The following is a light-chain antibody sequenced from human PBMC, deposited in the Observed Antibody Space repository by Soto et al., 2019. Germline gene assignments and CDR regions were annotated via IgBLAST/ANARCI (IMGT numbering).Light chain of an antibody. V-gene: IGKV1-33*01. Sequence: DIQMTQSPSSLSASVGDRVTITCQASQDITSYLNWYQHKPGKAPKLLIYDVSILEAGVPPRFSGSGSGTDFTLTISSLQPEDVATYYCQHCDYLPIFGPGTTVDFK. CDR2: DVS. CDR1: QDITSY. CDR3: QHCDYLPI. J-gene: IGKJ3*01.